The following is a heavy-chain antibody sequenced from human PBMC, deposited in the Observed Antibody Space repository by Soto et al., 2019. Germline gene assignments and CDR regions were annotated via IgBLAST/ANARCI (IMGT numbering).Heavy chain of an antibody. Sequence: EVQLVESGGGLVQPGGSLRLSCAASGFSFNTYWMSWIRQAPGKGLEWVANINEDGNKQNYVDSVRGRFTISRDNAKTSVHLQMDGRRGEDGAVYYCAARAGAGAGWGQGTLVTVSS. V-gene: IGHV3-7*01. CDR3: AARAGAGAG. CDR2: INEDGNKQ. D-gene: IGHD3-10*01. CDR1: GFSFNTYW. J-gene: IGHJ4*02.